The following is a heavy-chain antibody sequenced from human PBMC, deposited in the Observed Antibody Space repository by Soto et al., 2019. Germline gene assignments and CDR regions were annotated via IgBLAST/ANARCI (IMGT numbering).Heavy chain of an antibody. CDR3: ARRVPSGYYDSSGYCDY. Sequence: ASVKVSCKASGYTFTSYAMHWVRQAPGQRLEWMGWINAGNGNTKYSQKLQGGVTITRDTSASTAYMELSSLRSEDTAVYYCARRVPSGYYDSSGYCDYWGQGTLVTVSS. V-gene: IGHV1-3*01. D-gene: IGHD3-22*01. J-gene: IGHJ4*02. CDR1: GYTFTSYA. CDR2: INAGNGNT.